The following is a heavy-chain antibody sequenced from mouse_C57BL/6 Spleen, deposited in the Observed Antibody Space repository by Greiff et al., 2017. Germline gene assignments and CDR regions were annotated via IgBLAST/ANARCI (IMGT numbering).Heavy chain of an antibody. J-gene: IGHJ1*03. D-gene: IGHD2-4*01. CDR1: GYAFSSSW. CDR2: IYPGDGDT. V-gene: IGHV1-82*01. CDR3: ARDEDYAAYFDV. Sequence: QVQLQQSGPELVKPGASVKISCKASGYAFSSSWMNWVKQRPGKGLEWIGRIYPGDGDTNYNGKFKGKATLTADKSSSTAYMQLSSLTSEDSAVYFCARDEDYAAYFDVWGTGTTVTVSS.